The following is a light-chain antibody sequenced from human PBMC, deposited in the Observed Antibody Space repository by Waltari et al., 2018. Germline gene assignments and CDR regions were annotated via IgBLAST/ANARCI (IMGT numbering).Light chain of an antibody. V-gene: IGLV2-23*02. Sequence: QSALTQPAAVSGSPGQSVTISCTGASSDIGRYDVVFWYQQHPGNAPKLVISDVSKRPSGVSDRFSGSKSGDTASLTISGLQFEDEADYYYCSYAGNYVWVFGGGTRLTVL. CDR3: CSYAGNYVWV. J-gene: IGLJ3*02. CDR1: SSDIGRYDV. CDR2: DVS.